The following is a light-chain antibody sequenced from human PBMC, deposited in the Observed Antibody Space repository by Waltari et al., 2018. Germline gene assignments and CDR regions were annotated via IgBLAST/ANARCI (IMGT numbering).Light chain of an antibody. CDR1: SSDVGAYKY. V-gene: IGLV2-14*03. CDR3: SSYTSSMTYV. Sequence: QSALTQPASVSGSPGQSITISCPGTSSDVGAYKYVSWYQQHPDKAPKLIIFDFSDRPSGVSDRFSGSKSGNTASLTISGLQAEDEADYYCSSYTSSMTYVFGTATKVTVL. J-gene: IGLJ1*01. CDR2: DFS.